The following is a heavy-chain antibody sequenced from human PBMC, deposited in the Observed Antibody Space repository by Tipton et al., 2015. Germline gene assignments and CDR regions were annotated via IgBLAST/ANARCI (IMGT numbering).Heavy chain of an antibody. D-gene: IGHD3-10*01. CDR3: ARGHYVSRMDV. Sequence: GLVKPSENLSLTCTVSGGSVSSGSYYWSWIRQPPGKGLEWIGYIYYSGSTNYNPSLKSRVTISVDTSKNQFSLKLSSVTAADTAVYYCARGHYVSRMDVWGQGTTVTVSS. V-gene: IGHV4-61*01. CDR2: IYYSGST. CDR1: GGSVSSGSYY. J-gene: IGHJ6*02.